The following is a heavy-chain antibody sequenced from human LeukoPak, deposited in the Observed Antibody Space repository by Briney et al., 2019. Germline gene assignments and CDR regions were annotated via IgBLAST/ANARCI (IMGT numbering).Heavy chain of an antibody. J-gene: IGHJ6*03. D-gene: IGHD3-10*01. CDR1: GGSFSGYY. CDR3: ARLVCPPRTMVRGVGYMDV. CDR2: INHSGST. Sequence: SETLSLTCAVYGGSFSGYYWSWIRRPPGKGLEWIGEINHSGSTNYNPSLKSRVTISVDTSKNQFSLKLSSVTAADTAVYYRARLVCPPRTMVRGVGYMDVWGKGTTVTVSS. V-gene: IGHV4-34*01.